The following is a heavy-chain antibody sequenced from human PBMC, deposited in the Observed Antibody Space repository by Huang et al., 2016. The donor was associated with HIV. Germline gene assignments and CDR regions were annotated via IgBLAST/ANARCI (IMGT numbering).Heavy chain of an antibody. Sequence: QVQLQQWGAGLLRPSETLSLTCAVYGGSFSGYYGTWIRQPPGKGLEWIREINHSESTNYNPSLKSRVTISGDTSRNQFSLTLTSVTAADTAVYYCARGQGGYYYYYMDVWGKGTTVTVSS. CDR2: INHSEST. CDR3: ARGQGGYYYYYMDV. CDR1: GGSFSGYY. V-gene: IGHV4-34*01. J-gene: IGHJ6*03.